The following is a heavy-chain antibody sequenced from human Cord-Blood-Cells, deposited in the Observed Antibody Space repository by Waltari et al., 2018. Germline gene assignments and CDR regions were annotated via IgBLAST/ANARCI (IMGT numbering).Heavy chain of an antibody. CDR2: MNPTSANT. J-gene: IGHJ4*02. CDR1: GYTFTSYD. V-gene: IGHV1-8*03. D-gene: IGHD6-6*01. Sequence: QLQLVPSGAEVKKPGASVKVSCKASGYTFTSYDTNWVRQDTGQGLECMGWMNPTSANTGDAPKFQGRVTITTNTSISTAYMELSILRSEDTAVYYCAIGRGRHQQLVDYWGQGTLVTVSS. CDR3: AIGRGRHQQLVDY.